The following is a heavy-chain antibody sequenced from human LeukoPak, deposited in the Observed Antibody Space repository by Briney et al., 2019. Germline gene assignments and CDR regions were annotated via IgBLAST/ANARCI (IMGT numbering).Heavy chain of an antibody. CDR1: GFTFGDYA. CDR2: IRTKAYGGTT. CDR3: TKTYYYDSSGYPNWFDP. J-gene: IGHJ5*02. V-gene: IGHV3-49*03. D-gene: IGHD3-22*01. Sequence: GGSLRLSCTASGFTFGDYAMNWFRQAPGKGLEWIGFIRTKAYGGTTEYAASVKGRFIISRDDSSSIAYLQMNSLKTEDTAVYFCTKTYYYDSSGYPNWFDPWGQGTLVTVSS.